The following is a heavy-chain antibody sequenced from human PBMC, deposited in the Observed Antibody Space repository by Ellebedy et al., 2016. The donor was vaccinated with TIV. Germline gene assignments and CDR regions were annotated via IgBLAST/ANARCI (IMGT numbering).Heavy chain of an antibody. CDR2: VHYSGNT. CDR3: AREGTHDGTSAFDY. J-gene: IGHJ4*02. V-gene: IGHV4-59*01. D-gene: IGHD4-23*01. CDR1: GGSISSYY. Sequence: MPSETLSLTCTVSGGSISSYYWSWIRQPPGKGLEWIGYVHYSGNTNYNPSLTSRVTISVDTSKNQFSLKLSSVTAADTAVYYCAREGTHDGTSAFDYWGQGTLVTVSS.